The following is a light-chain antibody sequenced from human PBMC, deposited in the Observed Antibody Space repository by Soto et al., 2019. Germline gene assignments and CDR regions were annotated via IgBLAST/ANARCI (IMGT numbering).Light chain of an antibody. Sequence: DIQLTQSPSSLSASVGDIVTITCRASQYISTYLNWYQQKPGRAPNVLFYVASNLESGVPSRFRGSSFGTDFTLIIGIVQPEDVATYFCQQTYSIYSFGG. CDR2: VAS. CDR3: QQTYSIYS. V-gene: IGKV1-39*01. CDR1: QYISTY. J-gene: IGKJ4*01.